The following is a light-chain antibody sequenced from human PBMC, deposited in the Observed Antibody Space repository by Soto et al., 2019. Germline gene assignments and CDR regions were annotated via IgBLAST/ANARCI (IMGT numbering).Light chain of an antibody. Sequence: IVLTQSPGTLSLSPGERATLSCRASQSVSSSYLAWYQQKPGQAPRLLIYGASSRATGVPDRFSGSGSGTDFTLTINRLEPEDFAVYSCQQYDTSPRTFGQGTKVDIK. J-gene: IGKJ1*01. CDR3: QQYDTSPRT. CDR1: QSVSSSY. CDR2: GAS. V-gene: IGKV3-20*01.